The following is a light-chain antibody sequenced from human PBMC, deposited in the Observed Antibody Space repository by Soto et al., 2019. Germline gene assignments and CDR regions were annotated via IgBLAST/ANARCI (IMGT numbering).Light chain of an antibody. V-gene: IGKV1-39*01. CDR3: QSRYTRSRA. CDR2: AAS. Sequence: DIPLTKSPYSLSASVGDRVTITFRASQSISRYVNWYQQTKGIATKLIIYAASSLQSGVPSRFSGSGSGTDFTLPLSSLQQKDSYNYSSQSRYTRSRAFGKGAK. J-gene: IGKJ1*01. CDR1: QSISRY.